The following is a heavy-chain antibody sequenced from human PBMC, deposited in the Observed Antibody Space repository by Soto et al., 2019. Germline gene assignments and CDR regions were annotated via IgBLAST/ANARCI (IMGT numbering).Heavy chain of an antibody. Sequence: SVKVSCKASGGTFSSYAISWVRQAPGQGLEWMGGIIPIFGTANYAQKFQGRVTITADKSTSTAYMELSSLRSEDTAVYYCARSGVGNCSSTSCSIPSQLSIWFDPWGQGTLVTAPQ. CDR2: IIPIFGTA. CDR1: GGTFSSYA. CDR3: ARSGVGNCSSTSCSIPSQLSIWFDP. J-gene: IGHJ5*02. D-gene: IGHD2-2*01. V-gene: IGHV1-69*06.